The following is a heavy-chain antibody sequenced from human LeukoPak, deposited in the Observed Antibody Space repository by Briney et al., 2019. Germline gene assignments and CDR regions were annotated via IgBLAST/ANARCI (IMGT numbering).Heavy chain of an antibody. CDR1: GFTFSDYY. D-gene: IGHD3-10*01. CDR2: ISSSGSTI. Sequence: GGSLRLSCAASGFTFSDYYMSWIRQAPGKGLEWVSYISSSGSTIYYADSVKGRFTISRDNAKNSLYLQMNSLRAEDTAVYYCARQGRGSGSYYKLGIHDAFDIWGQRTMVTVSS. V-gene: IGHV3-11*01. CDR3: ARQGRGSGSYYKLGIHDAFDI. J-gene: IGHJ3*02.